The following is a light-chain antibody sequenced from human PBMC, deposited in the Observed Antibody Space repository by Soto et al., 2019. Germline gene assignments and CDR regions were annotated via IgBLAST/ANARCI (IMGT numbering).Light chain of an antibody. V-gene: IGLV1-44*01. CDR1: SSNIGSNT. J-gene: IGLJ2*01. Sequence: VVTQPPSASGTPGQRVTISCSGSSSNIGSNTVNWYQQLPGTAPKLLIYSNNQRPSGVPDRFSGSKSGTSASLAISGLQSEDEADYYCAAWDDSLNGVVFGGGTKLTVL. CDR2: SNN. CDR3: AAWDDSLNGVV.